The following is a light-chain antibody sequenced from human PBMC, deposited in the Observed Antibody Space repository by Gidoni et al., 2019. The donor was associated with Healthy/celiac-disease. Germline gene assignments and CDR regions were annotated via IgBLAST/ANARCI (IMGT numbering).Light chain of an antibody. J-gene: IGKJ1*01. V-gene: IGKV3-15*01. CDR2: GAS. CDR3: QQYNNWWGT. CDR1: QSVSSN. Sequence: DKVMTQSPATLSVSPGERATLSCRASQSVSSNLAWYQQKPGQAPRLLIYGASTRATGIPARFSGSGSGTEFTLTISSLQSEDFAVYYCQQYNNWWGTFGQGTKVEIK.